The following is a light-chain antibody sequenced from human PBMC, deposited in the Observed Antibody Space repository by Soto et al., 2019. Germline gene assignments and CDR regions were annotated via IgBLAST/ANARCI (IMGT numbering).Light chain of an antibody. CDR1: QSINNW. V-gene: IGKV1-5*03. J-gene: IGKJ1*01. CDR3: QQYDTYWT. Sequence: DIQMTQSPSTLSASVGDRVTITCRASQSINNWLAWYQQKPGKAPKLLIYKASNLDIGVPSRFSCSGSGTEFTLTISSLQPDDFATYYCQQYDTYWTFGQGTKVESK. CDR2: KAS.